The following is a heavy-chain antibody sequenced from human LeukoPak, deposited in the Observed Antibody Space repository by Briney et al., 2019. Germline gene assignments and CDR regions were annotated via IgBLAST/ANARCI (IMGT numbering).Heavy chain of an antibody. J-gene: IGHJ5*02. CDR1: GYTFINYY. Sequence: ASVKVSCKTSGYTFINYYMHWVRQAPGQGREGMGIINPSGGSASYAQKFQGRVSMTRDTSTSTVYMELSGLRSEDTAVYYCARDRDGSSSNWIDPWGQGTLVTVSS. CDR3: ARDRDGSSSNWIDP. D-gene: IGHD6-13*01. CDR2: INPSGGSA. V-gene: IGHV1-46*01.